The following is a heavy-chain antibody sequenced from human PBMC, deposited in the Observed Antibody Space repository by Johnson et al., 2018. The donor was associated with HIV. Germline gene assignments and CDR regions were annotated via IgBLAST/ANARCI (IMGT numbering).Heavy chain of an antibody. CDR2: MRYDGSNK. D-gene: IGHD3-10*01. CDR1: GFTFSSYG. Sequence: QMLLVESGGGVVQPGGSLRLSCAASGFTFSSYGMHWVRQAPGKGLEWVAFMRYDGSNKYYADSVKGRFTISRDNSKNTLYLQMNSLKTEDTAVYYCTTTEMVRGVSSYAFDIWGQGTMVTVSS. CDR3: TTTEMVRGVSSYAFDI. J-gene: IGHJ3*02. V-gene: IGHV3-30*02.